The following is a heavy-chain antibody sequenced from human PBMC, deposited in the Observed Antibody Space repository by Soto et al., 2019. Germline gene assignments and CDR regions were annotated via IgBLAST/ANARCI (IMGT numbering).Heavy chain of an antibody. CDR3: ARAYCISTSCHSYYYYGMDV. V-gene: IGHV1-3*05. D-gene: IGHD2-2*01. J-gene: IGHJ6*02. Sequence: QVQLVQSGAEEKKPGASVKVSCKASGYTFTSYAMHWVRQAPGQRLEWMGWINAGNGNTKYSQKFQGRVTITRDTSASTAYMELSSLRSEDTAVYYCARAYCISTSCHSYYYYGMDVWGQGTTVTVSS. CDR2: INAGNGNT. CDR1: GYTFTSYA.